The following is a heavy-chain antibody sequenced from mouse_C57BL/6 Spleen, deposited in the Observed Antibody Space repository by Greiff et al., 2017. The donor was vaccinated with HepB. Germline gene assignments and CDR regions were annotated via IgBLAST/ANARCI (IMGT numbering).Heavy chain of an antibody. V-gene: IGHV1-39*01. CDR3: ARRTTVVANYAMDY. D-gene: IGHD1-1*01. CDR2: INPNYGTT. J-gene: IGHJ4*01. CDR1: GYSFTDYN. Sequence: EVQLQQSGPELVKPGASVKISCKASGYSFTDYNMNWVKQSNGKSLEWIGVINPNYGTTSYNQKFKGKATLTVEQSSSTAYMQLNSLTSEDSAVYYCARRTTVVANYAMDYWGQGTSVTVSS.